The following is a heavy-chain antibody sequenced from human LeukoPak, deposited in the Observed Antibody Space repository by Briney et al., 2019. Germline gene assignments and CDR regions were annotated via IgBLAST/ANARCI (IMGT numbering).Heavy chain of an antibody. V-gene: IGHV3-23*05. D-gene: IGHD3-22*01. Sequence: PGGSLRLSCAASGFTFSSFTMNWVRQAPGKGLEWVSVVHGSGSSTYYADSVKGRFTISRDNSKNMLYLQMNSLRAEDTAVYYCAKGGDSSSSHLYYFDCWGQGTLVTVSS. CDR1: GFTFSSFT. CDR2: VHGSGSST. CDR3: AKGGDSSSSHLYYFDC. J-gene: IGHJ4*02.